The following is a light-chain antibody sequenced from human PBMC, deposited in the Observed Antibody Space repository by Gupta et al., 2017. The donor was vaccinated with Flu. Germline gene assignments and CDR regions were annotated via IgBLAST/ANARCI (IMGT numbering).Light chain of an antibody. J-gene: IGLJ3*02. CDR2: EGS. V-gene: IGLV2-23*01. Sequence: QSALTQPASVSGSPGLSTTISCTGTSSDVGSHNLVSWYQQHPGKAPKLRIYEGSKRPSGVSNRFSGSKSGNTASLTISGLQAEDEADYYGCSYAGSSTWVFGGGTKLTVL. CDR1: SSDVGSHNL. CDR3: CSYAGSSTWV.